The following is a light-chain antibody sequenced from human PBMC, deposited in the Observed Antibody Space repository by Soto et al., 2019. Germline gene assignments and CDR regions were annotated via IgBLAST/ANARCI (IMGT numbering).Light chain of an antibody. CDR3: LQHNSYPLT. CDR1: RGIAND. J-gene: IGKJ4*01. Sequence: DIQMTQSPSSLSASVGDRVTFTCRASRGIANDLAWYQQKPTKAPNRLIYAASSLQSGVPSRFSGSGAGTEFTLTISSLQPEDFGTYYCLQHNSYPLTFGGGTTVEI. CDR2: AAS. V-gene: IGKV1-17*01.